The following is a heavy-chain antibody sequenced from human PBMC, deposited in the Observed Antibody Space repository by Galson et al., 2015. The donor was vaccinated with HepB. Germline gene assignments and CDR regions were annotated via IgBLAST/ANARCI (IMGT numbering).Heavy chain of an antibody. Sequence: SLRLSCAPSGFTFSTYSMTWVRQASGKGLVWVSTIGTRDGTTFYADSVKGRFTISRDNSENKVYLQMNSLRVEDTAVYYCVPLGVPMDYWGQGTQVTVSS. CDR3: VPLGVPMDY. CDR2: IGTRDGTT. CDR1: GFTFSTYS. J-gene: IGHJ4*02. D-gene: IGHD3-3*01. V-gene: IGHV3-23*01.